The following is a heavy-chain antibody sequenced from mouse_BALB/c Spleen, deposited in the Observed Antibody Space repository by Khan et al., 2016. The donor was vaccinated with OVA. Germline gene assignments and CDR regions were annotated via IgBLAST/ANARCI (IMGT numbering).Heavy chain of an antibody. CDR3: ARGNYYGYYIDY. V-gene: IGHV3-2*02. CDR2: ISYSGVT. J-gene: IGHJ2*01. Sequence: EVELVESGPGLVKPSQSLSLTCTVTGYSITSGYAWNWIRQFPGNKLEWMGCISYSGVTSYTPSLKSRISITRDTSKNQFFLQLNSVTTEDTATYYCARGNYYGYYIDYWGQGTTLTVSS. CDR1: GYSITSGYA. D-gene: IGHD1-1*01.